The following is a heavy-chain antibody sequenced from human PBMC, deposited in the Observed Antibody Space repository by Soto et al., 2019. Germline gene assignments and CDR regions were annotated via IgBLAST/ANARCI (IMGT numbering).Heavy chain of an antibody. J-gene: IGHJ4*02. Sequence: EVQLLESGGGLVQPGGSLRLSCAASGFTFSSYAMSWVRQAPGKGLEWLSAISGSGGSKYYADSVKGRFTISRDNSKNTLYLQMNSLRAEDTAVYYCAKVDHSSWPRPTDYWGQGTLVTVSS. CDR2: ISGSGGSK. CDR1: GFTFSSYA. V-gene: IGHV3-23*01. CDR3: AKVDHSSWPRPTDY. D-gene: IGHD6-13*01.